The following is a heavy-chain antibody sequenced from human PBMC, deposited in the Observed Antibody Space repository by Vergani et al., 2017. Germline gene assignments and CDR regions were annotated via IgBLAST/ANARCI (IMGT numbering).Heavy chain of an antibody. Sequence: EVQLVQSGAEVKKPGESLRISCKGSGYSFTSYAMSWVRQAPGKGLEWVSAISGSGGSTYYADSVKGRFTISRDNSKNTLYLQMNSLRAEDTAVYYCASRGIQLWARIFDYWGQGTLVTVSS. V-gene: IGHV3-23*04. CDR3: ASRGIQLWARIFDY. D-gene: IGHD5-18*01. CDR1: GYSFTSYA. J-gene: IGHJ4*02. CDR2: ISGSGGST.